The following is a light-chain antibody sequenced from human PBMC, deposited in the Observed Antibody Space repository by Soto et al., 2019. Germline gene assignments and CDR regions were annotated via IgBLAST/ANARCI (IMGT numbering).Light chain of an antibody. CDR1: QSSGSNF. Sequence: DIVLTQSPGTLSLSPGERATLSCKTSQSSGSNFLAWYQHKPGQAPRLPIYASSNRATGIPDRFTGSASGTDFTLSMNRLEPEDFAVYYCQLYGISPHFGQGTRLEIK. CDR3: QLYGISPH. CDR2: ASS. V-gene: IGKV3-20*01. J-gene: IGKJ5*01.